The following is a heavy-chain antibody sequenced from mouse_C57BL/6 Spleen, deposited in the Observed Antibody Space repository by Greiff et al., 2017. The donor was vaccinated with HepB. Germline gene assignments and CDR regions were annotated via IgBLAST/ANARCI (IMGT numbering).Heavy chain of an antibody. D-gene: IGHD1-1*01. J-gene: IGHJ2*01. V-gene: IGHV1-61*01. CDR3: ARRNYVRYFDY. CDR2: IYPSDSET. Sequence: QVHVKQPGAELVRPGSSVKLSCKASGYTFTSYWMDWVKQRPGQGLEWIGNIYPSDSETHYNQKFKDKATLTVDKSSSTAYMQLGSLTSEDSAVYYCARRNYVRYFDYWGQGTTLTVSS. CDR1: GYTFTSYW.